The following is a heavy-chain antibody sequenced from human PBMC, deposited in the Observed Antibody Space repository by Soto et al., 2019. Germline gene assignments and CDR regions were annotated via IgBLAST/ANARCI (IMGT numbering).Heavy chain of an antibody. D-gene: IGHD3-22*01. V-gene: IGHV1-69*01. J-gene: IGHJ4*02. CDR3: AYRGPSMIVSDRLEV. CDR2: IIPFFQRA. CDR1: GNTFSSYI. Sequence: QVQLVQSGAEVKKPGSSVKVSCKASGNTFSSYIFNWVRQAPGQGIEWMGGIIPFFQRAISPQKFQGRVTITADESSVVAYMELSTLTSEDTAVYYCAYRGPSMIVSDRLEVWGQGALITVSS.